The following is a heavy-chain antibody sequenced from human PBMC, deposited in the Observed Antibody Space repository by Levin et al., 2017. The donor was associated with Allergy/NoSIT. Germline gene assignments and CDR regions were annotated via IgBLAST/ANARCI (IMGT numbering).Heavy chain of an antibody. CDR2: IYYSGIT. D-gene: IGHD2-21*02. CDR1: GGSINSGAYY. V-gene: IGHV4-30-4*01. J-gene: IGHJ5*02. CDR3: ARDPPGGDSAS. Sequence: KSSETLSLTCTVSGGSINSGAYYWSWIRQPPGKAPEWIGCIYYSGITSYNPSLESRLSLSIDTSKNQFSLHLRSVTSADTAVYYCARDPPGGDSASWGQGTLVTVSS.